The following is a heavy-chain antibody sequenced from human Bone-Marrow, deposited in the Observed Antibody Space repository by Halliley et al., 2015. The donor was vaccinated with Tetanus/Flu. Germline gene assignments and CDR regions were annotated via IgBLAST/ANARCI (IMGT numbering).Heavy chain of an antibody. V-gene: IGHV5-51*01. D-gene: IGHD6-13*01. J-gene: IGHJ4*02. CDR1: GYSFTTYW. CDR2: IYPGDSDT. CDR3: AALIAASHFTDY. Sequence: QLVQSGAEVKKPGESLKISCKGSGYSFTTYWIGWVRQVPGQGLELMGLIYPGDSDTWYGPSFQGQVIISADKSVTSAYLQWTTLKASDTAIYYCAALIAASHFTDYWGQGTLVTVSS.